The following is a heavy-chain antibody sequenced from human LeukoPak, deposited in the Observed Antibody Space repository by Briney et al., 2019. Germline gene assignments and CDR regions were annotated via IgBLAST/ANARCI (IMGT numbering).Heavy chain of an antibody. CDR3: ARGDLYYYDSSGYYHDY. D-gene: IGHD3-22*01. Sequence: SETLSLTCTVSGGSISSYYWSWIRQPPGKGLEWIGYIYYSGSTNYNPSLKSRVTISVDTSKNQFSLKLSSVTAADTAVYYCARGDLYYYDSSGYYHDYWGQGTLVTVSS. V-gene: IGHV4-59*01. J-gene: IGHJ4*02. CDR2: IYYSGST. CDR1: GGSISSYY.